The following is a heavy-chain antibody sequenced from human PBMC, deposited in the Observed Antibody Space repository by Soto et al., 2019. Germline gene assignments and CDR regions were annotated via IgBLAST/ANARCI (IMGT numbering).Heavy chain of an antibody. CDR2: INHSGGT. Sequence: QVQLQQWGAGLLKPSETLSLTCAVYGGSLSGYHWSWIRQPPGKGLEWIGEINHSGGTNYNPSLKSRVTMSVDTSTNQFSLKLSSVTAADTAVYYCARGIRSLWPWGRGTLVTVSS. D-gene: IGHD4-17*01. J-gene: IGHJ5*02. V-gene: IGHV4-34*01. CDR1: GGSLSGYH. CDR3: ARGIRSLWP.